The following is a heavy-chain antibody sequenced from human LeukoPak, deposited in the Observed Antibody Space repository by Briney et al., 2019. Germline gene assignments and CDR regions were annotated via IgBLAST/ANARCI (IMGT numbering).Heavy chain of an antibody. V-gene: IGHV3-21*01. J-gene: IGHJ3*02. Sequence: PGGSLRLSCAASGFSFRSYSMDWVRQAPGKGLEWVSSITGSSSYISYADSVKGRFTISRDNAENSLFLQMNSLRPEDTAVYFCARSPKDYQLLNSPDAFDIWGQGTMVTVSS. CDR2: ITGSSSYI. D-gene: IGHD2-2*01. CDR1: GFSFRSYS. CDR3: ARSPKDYQLLNSPDAFDI.